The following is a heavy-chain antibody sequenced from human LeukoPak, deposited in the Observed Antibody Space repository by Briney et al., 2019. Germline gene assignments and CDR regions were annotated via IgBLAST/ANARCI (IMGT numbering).Heavy chain of an antibody. V-gene: IGHV3-23*01. CDR1: GFTFSNYG. D-gene: IGHD3-22*01. CDR3: AKDRVFDYYDMSELDY. Sequence: SGGSLRLSCAASGFTFSNYGMTWVRQAPGKGLEWVSSISGSAATISYADSVKGRFTISRDNSKNTLSLQMKSLRAEDTAIYYCAKDRVFDYYDMSELDYWGQGTLVTVSS. CDR2: ISGSAATI. J-gene: IGHJ4*02.